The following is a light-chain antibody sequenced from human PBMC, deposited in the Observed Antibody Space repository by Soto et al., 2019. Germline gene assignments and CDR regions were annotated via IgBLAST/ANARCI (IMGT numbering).Light chain of an antibody. CDR3: QQYGSSPPYT. CDR2: GAS. V-gene: IGKV3-20*01. CDR1: QSVSSTY. J-gene: IGKJ2*01. Sequence: EIVLTQSPGTLSLSPGERATLSCRASQSVSSTYLAWYQQKPGQAPRLLLYGASSRATGIPDRFSGSGAGTDFTLTISRLEPEDFAVYYCQQYGSSPPYTFGQGPKLQIK.